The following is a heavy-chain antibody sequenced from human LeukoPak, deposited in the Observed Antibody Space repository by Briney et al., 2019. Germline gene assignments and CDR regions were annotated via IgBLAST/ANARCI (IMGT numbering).Heavy chain of an antibody. CDR3: ARRITLADKDRYFDY. CDR1: ANSSTRYC. V-gene: IGHV5-51*01. D-gene: IGHD3-16*02. Sequence: RESLPFSCMYSANSSTRYCIGWSRQQTGKGLEWMGTIYCCDSATRYSPSFQGQVTISADKSCRTTYLQWNSTQASEAAMYYCARRITLADKDRYFDYWGQGTLVTVSS. J-gene: IGHJ4*02. CDR2: IYCCDSAT.